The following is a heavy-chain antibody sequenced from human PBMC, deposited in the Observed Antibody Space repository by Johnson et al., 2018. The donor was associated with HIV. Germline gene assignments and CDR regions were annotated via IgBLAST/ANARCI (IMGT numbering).Heavy chain of an antibody. J-gene: IGHJ3*02. CDR1: GFTFSSYA. CDR3: ARRRDGYPRPGAFDI. Sequence: QMQLVESGGGVVQPGRSLRLSCAASGFTFSSYAMHWVRQAPGKGLEWVSVIYSGGSTYYADSVKGRFTISRDNSKNTLYLQMNSLRAEDTAVYFCARRRDGYPRPGAFDIWGQGTMVTVSS. CDR2: IYSGGST. V-gene: IGHV3-NL1*01. D-gene: IGHD5-24*01.